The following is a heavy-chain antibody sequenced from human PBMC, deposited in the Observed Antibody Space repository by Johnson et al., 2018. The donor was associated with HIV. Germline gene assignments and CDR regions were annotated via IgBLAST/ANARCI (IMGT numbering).Heavy chain of an antibody. J-gene: IGHJ3*02. Sequence: QVPLVESGGGVVQPGRSLRLSFAASGFTFSSYAMHWVRQAPGKGLEWVAVLSYDGSHKYYADSVKGRFTISRDNAKNSLSLQMNSLRAEDTAVYYCARVIRLGAVRLRHAFDIWGQGTMVTVSS. CDR1: GFTFSSYA. CDR2: LSYDGSHK. CDR3: ARVIRLGAVRLRHAFDI. D-gene: IGHD4-17*01. V-gene: IGHV3-30-3*01.